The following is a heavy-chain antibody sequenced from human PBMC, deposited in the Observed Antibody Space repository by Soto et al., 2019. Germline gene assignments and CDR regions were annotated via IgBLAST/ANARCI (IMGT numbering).Heavy chain of an antibody. Sequence: GSLRLSCAASGFSFSSDSMGWVRQAPGKGLEWVSSISSSGSFMNYADSVKGRFTISRDNAKNSLYLQMSGLKDEDTAVYYCARDPPTGTTLDWADSWGQGTLVTVSS. CDR2: ISSSGSFM. V-gene: IGHV3-21*01. CDR3: ARDPPTGTTLDWADS. D-gene: IGHD1-7*01. CDR1: GFSFSSDS. J-gene: IGHJ4*02.